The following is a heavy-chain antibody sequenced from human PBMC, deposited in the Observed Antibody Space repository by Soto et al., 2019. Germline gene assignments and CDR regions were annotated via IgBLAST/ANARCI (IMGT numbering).Heavy chain of an antibody. V-gene: IGHV1-69*06. CDR2: IIPIFGTA. CDR3: EGRFYPYIAAAGTGGVLTRGWNGMDV. Sequence: GASVKVSCKASGGTFSSYAISWVRQAPGQGLEWMGGIIPIFGTANYAQKFQGRVTITADKSTSTAYMELSSLRSEDTAVYYCEGRFYPYIAAAGTGGVLTRGWNGMDVWGQGTTVTVSS. J-gene: IGHJ6*02. CDR1: GGTFSSYA. D-gene: IGHD6-13*01.